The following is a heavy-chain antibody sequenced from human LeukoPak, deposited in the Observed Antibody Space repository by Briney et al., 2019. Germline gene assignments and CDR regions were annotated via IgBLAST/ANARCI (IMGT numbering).Heavy chain of an antibody. CDR3: ARHGKYSSGSHYFDD. CDR1: GYIFTSYW. J-gene: IGHJ4*02. D-gene: IGHD6-19*01. CDR2: IWPLDSEV. Sequence: GASLKISCKASGYIFTSYWIAWGRPLPGKGLEWMGIIWPLDSEVKYSPSFQGQVTISVDKSSSTAYLQWSRLKASDTAVYYCARHGKYSSGSHYFDDWGQGILVTVSS. V-gene: IGHV5-51*01.